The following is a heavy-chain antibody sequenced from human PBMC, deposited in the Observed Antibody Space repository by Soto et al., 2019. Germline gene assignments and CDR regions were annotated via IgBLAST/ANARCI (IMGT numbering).Heavy chain of an antibody. CDR3: ARHVGYSGYDFDY. Sequence: SETLSLTCTLSGRSIRSYYWSWIRQPPGKGLEWIGYIYYSGSTNYNPSLKSRVTISVDTSKNQFSLKLSSVTAADTAVYYCARHVGYSGYDFDYWGQGTLVTVS. V-gene: IGHV4-59*08. D-gene: IGHD5-12*01. J-gene: IGHJ4*02. CDR1: GRSIRSYY. CDR2: IYYSGST.